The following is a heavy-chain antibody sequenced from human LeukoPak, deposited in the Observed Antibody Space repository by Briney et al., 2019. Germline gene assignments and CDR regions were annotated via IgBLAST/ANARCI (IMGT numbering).Heavy chain of an antibody. D-gene: IGHD3-3*01. CDR3: ARDLSSTYDFWSGYYTGEVDY. J-gene: IGHJ4*02. CDR1: GYTFTGYY. V-gene: IGHV1-2*06. CDR2: INPNSGGT. Sequence: ASVKVSCKASGYTFTGYYMHWVRQAPGQGLEWMGRINPNSGGTNYAQEFQGRVTMTRDTSISTAYMELSRLRSDDTAVYYCARDLSSTYDFWSGYYTGEVDYWGQGTLVTVSS.